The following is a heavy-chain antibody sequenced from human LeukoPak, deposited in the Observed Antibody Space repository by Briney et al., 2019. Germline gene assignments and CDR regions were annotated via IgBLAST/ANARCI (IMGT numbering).Heavy chain of an antibody. CDR1: NYSITSGYF. J-gene: IGHJ4*02. D-gene: IGHD3-22*01. CDR3: ARDGVFHDSDGYSFDY. Sequence: SETLSLTCAVSNYSITSGYFWGWIRQPPGKGLEWIASIYHSGTTYYHPSLRNRVTLFVDTSKNQFSLKLTSLTAADTAVYYCARDGVFHDSDGYSFDYWGQGTLVTASS. CDR2: IYHSGTT. V-gene: IGHV4-38-2*02.